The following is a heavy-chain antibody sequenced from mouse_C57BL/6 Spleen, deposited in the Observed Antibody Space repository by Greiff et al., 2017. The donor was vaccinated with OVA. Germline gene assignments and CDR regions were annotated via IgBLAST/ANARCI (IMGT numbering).Heavy chain of an antibody. V-gene: IGHV2-2*01. CDR1: GFSLTSYG. J-gene: IGHJ1*03. Sequence: VKLMESGPGLVQPSQSLSITCTVSGFSLTSYGVHWVRQSPGKGLEWLGVIWSGGSTDYNAAFISRLSISKDNSKSQVFFKMNSLQADDTAIYYCARKGDDYDGGYFDVWGTGTTVTVSS. CDR3: ARKGDDYDGGYFDV. D-gene: IGHD2-4*01. CDR2: IWSGGST.